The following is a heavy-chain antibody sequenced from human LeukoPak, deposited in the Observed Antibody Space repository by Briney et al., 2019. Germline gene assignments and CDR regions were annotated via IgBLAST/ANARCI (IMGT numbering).Heavy chain of an antibody. D-gene: IGHD2-2*02. CDR1: GGTISSYY. CDR2: IYYSGST. CDR3: ARADYTNTSCYRSYYYCMDA. V-gene: IGHV4-59*01. Sequence: SETLTLTCTVSGGTISSYYWSWIRQPPGKGLEWIGYIYYSGSTNYNPSLKSRVTISVDTSKNQFSLKLSSVTAADTAVYYCARADYTNTSCYRSYYYCMDAWGQGTPVTVSS. J-gene: IGHJ6*02.